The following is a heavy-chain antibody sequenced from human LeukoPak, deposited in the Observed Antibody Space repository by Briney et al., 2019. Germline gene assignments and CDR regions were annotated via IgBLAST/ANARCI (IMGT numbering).Heavy chain of an antibody. D-gene: IGHD2-15*01. Sequence: GGSLRLSCAASGLAFSAYKMHWVRQAPRKGPVWVSRISTDGYTTDYADFVQGRFTASRDNTKNTWSLEMNSPRAEDTAVYYCVVGGSPGYWGQGTLVTVSS. J-gene: IGHJ4*02. CDR3: VVGGSPGY. CDR2: ISTDGYTT. V-gene: IGHV3-74*01. CDR1: GLAFSAYK.